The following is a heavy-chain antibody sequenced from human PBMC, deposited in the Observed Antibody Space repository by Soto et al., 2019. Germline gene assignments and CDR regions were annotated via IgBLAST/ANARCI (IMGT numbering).Heavy chain of an antibody. V-gene: IGHV3-9*01. D-gene: IGHD2-15*01. CDR1: GFTFDDFA. CDR2: ISWNSGSI. J-gene: IGHJ4*02. Sequence: GGSLRLSCAASGFTFDDFAMHWVRQAPGKGLEWVSGISWNSGSIDYADSVKGRFTISRDNAKNSLYLQMNSLRAEDTALYYCAKSENPTPVIAATAFDYWGQGTLVTV. CDR3: AKSENPTPVIAATAFDY.